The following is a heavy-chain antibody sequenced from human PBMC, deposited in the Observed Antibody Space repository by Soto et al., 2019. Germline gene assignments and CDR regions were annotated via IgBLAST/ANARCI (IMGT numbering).Heavy chain of an antibody. CDR2: MYPGESDT. D-gene: IGHD1-1*01. V-gene: IGHV5-51*01. J-gene: IGHJ3*01. Sequence: GESLKISCKGSGYTFTSHWIAWVRQMPGKGLEWMGIMYPGESDTRYSPSFQGQVTISADKSISTAYLQWSSLKASDTAMYYCARFAATSGINAFDVWGPGTMVTVSS. CDR3: ARFAATSGINAFDV. CDR1: GYTFTSHW.